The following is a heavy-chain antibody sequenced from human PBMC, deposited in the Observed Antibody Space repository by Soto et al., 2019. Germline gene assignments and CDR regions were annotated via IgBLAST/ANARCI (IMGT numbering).Heavy chain of an antibody. CDR2: FDPEDGET. CDR1: GYTLTELS. J-gene: IGHJ4*02. D-gene: IGHD3-22*01. CDR3: ATVPDYYDSSGYPFDY. Sequence: ASVKVCCKVSGYTLTELSMHWVRQAPGKGLEWMGGFDPEDGETIYAQKFQGRVTMTEDTSTDTAYMELNSLRSEDTAVYYCATVPDYYDSSGYPFDYWGQGTLVTVSS. V-gene: IGHV1-24*01.